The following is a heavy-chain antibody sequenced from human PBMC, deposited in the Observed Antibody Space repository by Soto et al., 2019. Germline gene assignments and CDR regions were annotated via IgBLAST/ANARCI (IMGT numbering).Heavy chain of an antibody. Sequence: ASVKVSCKASGYTFTSYAMHWVRQAPGQRLEWMGWINAGNGNTKYSQKFQGRVTITRDTSASTAYMELSSLRSEDTAVYYCARDPYHKTREADHYYYGMDVWGQGTTVTVSS. V-gene: IGHV1-3*01. CDR1: GYTFTSYA. J-gene: IGHJ6*02. D-gene: IGHD1-1*01. CDR2: INAGNGNT. CDR3: ARDPYHKTREADHYYYGMDV.